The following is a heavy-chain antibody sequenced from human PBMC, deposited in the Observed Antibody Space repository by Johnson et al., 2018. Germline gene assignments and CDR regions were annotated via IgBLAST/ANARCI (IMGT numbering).Heavy chain of an antibody. J-gene: IGHJ3*02. V-gene: IGHV3-21*01. D-gene: IGHD3-3*01. CDR3: ARIKGYYRSFDALAI. Sequence: EVQLVESGGGLVKPGGSLRLSCAASGFTFSSYSMNWVRQAPGKGLEWVSSISSSSSYIYYADSVKGRFTISRDNAQNSLYLQMNSLRAEDTAVYYCARIKGYYRSFDALAIWGQGTMVTVSS. CDR2: ISSSSSYI. CDR1: GFTFSSYS.